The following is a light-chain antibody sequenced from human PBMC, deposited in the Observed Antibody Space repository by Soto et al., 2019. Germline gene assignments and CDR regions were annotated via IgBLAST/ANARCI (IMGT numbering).Light chain of an antibody. CDR1: QSVRSN. CDR3: QQYQDWPPLT. CDR2: GAS. Sequence: EIVMTQSPATLSVSPGERATLSCRASQSVRSNLAWYQLKPGPAPRLLIIGASTRATAIPARFSGSGSGTEFTLTISSLQSEDFAVYYCQQYQDWPPLTFGGGTKVEIK. V-gene: IGKV3-15*01. J-gene: IGKJ4*01.